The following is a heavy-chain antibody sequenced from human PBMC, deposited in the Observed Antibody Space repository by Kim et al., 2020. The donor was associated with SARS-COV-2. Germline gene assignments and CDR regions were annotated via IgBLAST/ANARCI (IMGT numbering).Heavy chain of an antibody. Sequence: AVKGRFTTSRDNAKNSLYLKMNSLRAEDTAVYYCARDYGGNSEGAFDIWGQGTMVTVSS. V-gene: IGHV3-11*05. J-gene: IGHJ3*02. CDR3: ARDYGGNSEGAFDI. D-gene: IGHD2-21*02.